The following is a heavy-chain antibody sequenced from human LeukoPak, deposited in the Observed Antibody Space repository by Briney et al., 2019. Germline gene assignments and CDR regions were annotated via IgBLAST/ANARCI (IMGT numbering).Heavy chain of an antibody. J-gene: IGHJ4*02. Sequence: GGSLRLSCAASGFTFDDHGMSWVRQAPGKGLEWVANIKQDGSEKYYVDSVKGRFTISRDNAKNSLYLQMNSLRAEDTAVYYCARDYPRFGAVDYWGQGTLVTVSS. D-gene: IGHD3-10*01. CDR2: IKQDGSEK. CDR3: ARDYPRFGAVDY. CDR1: GFTFDDHG. V-gene: IGHV3-7*01.